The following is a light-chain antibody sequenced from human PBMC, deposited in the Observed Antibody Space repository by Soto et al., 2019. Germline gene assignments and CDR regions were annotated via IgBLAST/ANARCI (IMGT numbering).Light chain of an antibody. CDR3: MQPLQSWT. CDR2: LGS. J-gene: IGKJ1*01. Sequence: DIVMTQSPLSLPVTPGERASISCSSSQSLLHSNGYNYLDWYLQKPGQSPQLLIYLGSNRASGVPDRFSDSGSGTDFTLKISRVEAEDVGVYYCMQPLQSWTFGQGTKVDIK. V-gene: IGKV2-28*01. CDR1: QSLLHSNGYNY.